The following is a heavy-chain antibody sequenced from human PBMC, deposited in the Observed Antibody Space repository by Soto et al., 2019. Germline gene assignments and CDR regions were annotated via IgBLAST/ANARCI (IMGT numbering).Heavy chain of an antibody. CDR3: AGGDRE. CDR1: GGSFSGYY. CDR2: INHSGST. Sequence: QVQLQQWGAGLLKPSETLSLTCAVYGGSFSGYYWSWIRQPPGKGLEWIGEINHSGSTNYNPSRKIRVPISVHTAKSHFALKLSSVSAADTAVYYGAGGDREGVQGTLVTVSP. D-gene: IGHD1-26*01. J-gene: IGHJ4*02. V-gene: IGHV4-34*01.